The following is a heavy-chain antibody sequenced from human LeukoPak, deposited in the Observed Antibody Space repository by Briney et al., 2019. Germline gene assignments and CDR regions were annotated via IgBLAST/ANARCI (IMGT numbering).Heavy chain of an antibody. Sequence: ASGKVSCKASGYTFTSYDINWVRQATGQGLEWMGWMNPNSGNTGYAQKFQGRVTMTRNTSISTAYMELSSLRSGDTAVYYCARDEVPAAVAIDIWGQGTMVTVSS. CDR2: MNPNSGNT. CDR3: ARDEVPAAVAIDI. V-gene: IGHV1-8*01. CDR1: GYTFTSYD. J-gene: IGHJ3*02. D-gene: IGHD2-2*01.